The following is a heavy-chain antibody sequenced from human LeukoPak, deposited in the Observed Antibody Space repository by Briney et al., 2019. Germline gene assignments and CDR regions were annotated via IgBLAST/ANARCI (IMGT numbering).Heavy chain of an antibody. J-gene: IGHJ4*02. Sequence: GGSLRLSCAASGFTFSSYAMHWVRQAPGKGLEWVAVIWYDGSNKYYADSVKGRFTISRDNSKNTLYLQMNSLRAEDTAVYYCARVSGWYPLDYWGQGTLVTVSS. CDR2: IWYDGSNK. CDR1: GFTFSSYA. D-gene: IGHD6-19*01. V-gene: IGHV3-33*08. CDR3: ARVSGWYPLDY.